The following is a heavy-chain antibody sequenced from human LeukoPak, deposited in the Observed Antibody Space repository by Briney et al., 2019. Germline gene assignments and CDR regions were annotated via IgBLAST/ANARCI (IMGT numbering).Heavy chain of an antibody. CDR2: ISGDGGKT. V-gene: IGHV3-43*02. CDR1: GFTLDDYA. D-gene: IGHD5-18*01. Sequence: GGSLTLSCAVSGFTLDDYAMHWVRQAPGKGLEWVSLISGDGGKTYYRDNVKGRFTISRDNSKSSLYLQMNSLRTEDTALYYCAKEKEYTYGYYYFDNCGQGALVTVSS. J-gene: IGHJ4*02. CDR3: AKEKEYTYGYYYFDN.